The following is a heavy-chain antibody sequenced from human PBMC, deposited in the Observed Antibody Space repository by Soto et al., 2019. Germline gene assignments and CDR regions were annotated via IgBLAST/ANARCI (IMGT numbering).Heavy chain of an antibody. CDR1: GGTFSTYT. CDR3: ARRYCISTSWHYYGMDV. CDR2: IIPMFGTA. Sequence: QVQLVQSGAEVKKPGSSVKVSCKASGGTFSTYTINWVRQAPGQGLEWMGGIIPMFGTANYAQKFQGRVTITADESTSTAYLELSSPRSEETAVYYCARRYCISTSWHYYGMDVWGQGTTVTVSS. J-gene: IGHJ6*02. D-gene: IGHD2-2*01. V-gene: IGHV1-69*12.